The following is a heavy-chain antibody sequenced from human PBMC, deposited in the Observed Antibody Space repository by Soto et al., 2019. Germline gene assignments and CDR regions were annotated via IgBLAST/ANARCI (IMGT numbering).Heavy chain of an antibody. D-gene: IGHD4-4*01. CDR1: GGTFSSYA. CDR2: IIPIFGTA. CDR3: ARERDYNSDAFDI. V-gene: IGHV1-69*13. J-gene: IGHJ3*02. Sequence: SVKVSCKASGGTFSSYAISWVRQAPGQGLEWMGGIIPIFGTANYAQKFQGRVTITADESTSTAYMELSSLRSEDTAVYYCARERDYNSDAFDIWGQGTMVTVSS.